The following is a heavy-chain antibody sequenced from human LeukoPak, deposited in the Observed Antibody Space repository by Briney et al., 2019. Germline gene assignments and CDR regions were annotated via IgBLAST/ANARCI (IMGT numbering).Heavy chain of an antibody. J-gene: IGHJ5*02. V-gene: IGHV4-39*01. Sequence: SETLSLTCTVSGGSISSSSYYWGWIRQPPGKGLEWIGSIYYSGSTYYNPSLKSRVTISVDTSKNQFSLKLSSVTAADTAVYYCARRYSSGWYPINNWFDPWGQGTLVTVSS. CDR3: ARRYSSGWYPINNWFDP. D-gene: IGHD6-19*01. CDR1: GGSISSSSYY. CDR2: IYYSGST.